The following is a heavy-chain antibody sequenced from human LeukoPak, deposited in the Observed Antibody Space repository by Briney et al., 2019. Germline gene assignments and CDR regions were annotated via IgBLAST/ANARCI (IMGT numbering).Heavy chain of an antibody. CDR2: IYHSGST. CDR1: GGSISSSNW. J-gene: IGHJ4*02. Sequence: SGTLSLTCAVSGGSISSSNWWSWVRQPPGKGLEWIGEIYHSGSTNYNPSLKSRVTISVDTSTDQFSLRLSSVTAADTAVYYCARLNLPALKGAFDYWGQGTLVTVSS. CDR3: ARLNLPALKGAFDY. D-gene: IGHD2-2*01. V-gene: IGHV4-4*02.